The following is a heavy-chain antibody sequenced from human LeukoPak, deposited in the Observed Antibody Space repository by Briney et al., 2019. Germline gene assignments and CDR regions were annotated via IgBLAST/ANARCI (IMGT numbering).Heavy chain of an antibody. CDR2: IYYSGST. CDR1: GGSISSYY. V-gene: IGHV4-59*01. CDR3: ARVVGYFDY. Sequence: TSETLSLTCTVSGGSISSYYWSWIRQPPGKGLEWIGYIYYSGSTNYNPSLKSRVTISVDTSKNQFSLKLSSVTAADTAVYYCARVVGYFDYWGQGTLVTVSS. J-gene: IGHJ4*02. D-gene: IGHD2-15*01.